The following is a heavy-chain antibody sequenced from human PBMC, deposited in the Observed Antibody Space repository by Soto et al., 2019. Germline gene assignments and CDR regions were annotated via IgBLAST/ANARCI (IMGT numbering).Heavy chain of an antibody. Sequence: GGSLRLSCAASGFNFGSYALSWVRQAPGKGLEWVSTISGRDGKTFYADSVKGRFSISRDTSQSTLYLQMNSLRADDTAMYYCARWSYLDYWGQGTRVTVSS. CDR3: ARWSYLDY. V-gene: IGHV3-23*01. CDR1: GFNFGSYA. J-gene: IGHJ4*02. CDR2: ISGRDGKT. D-gene: IGHD3-3*01.